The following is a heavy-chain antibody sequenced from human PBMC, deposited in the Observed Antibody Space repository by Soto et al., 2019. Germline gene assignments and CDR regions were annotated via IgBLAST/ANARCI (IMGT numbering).Heavy chain of an antibody. V-gene: IGHV1-3*01. CDR3: ARQVVTEYGMDV. D-gene: IGHD3-22*01. J-gene: IGHJ6*02. Sequence: ASVEVSCKASGYTFTSYAMHWVRQAPGQRLEWMGWINAGNGNTKYSQKFQGRVTITRDTSASTAYMELSSLRSEDTAVYYCARQVVTEYGMDVWGQGTTVTVSS. CDR2: INAGNGNT. CDR1: GYTFTSYA.